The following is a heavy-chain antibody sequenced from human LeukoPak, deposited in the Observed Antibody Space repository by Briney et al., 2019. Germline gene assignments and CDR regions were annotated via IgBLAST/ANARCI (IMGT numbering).Heavy chain of an antibody. CDR2: IYIDGNT. CDR3: ARGDGYNFFDS. D-gene: IGHD5-24*01. Sequence: GGSLTLSSAASGFTVSRNYMSWVRQAPGKGLEWVSVIYIDGNTYYADSVRGRFTISRDNSKNTVYLQMNSLRAEDTAVYYCARGDGYNFFDSWGQGTLVTVSS. J-gene: IGHJ4*02. V-gene: IGHV3-66*01. CDR1: GFTVSRNY.